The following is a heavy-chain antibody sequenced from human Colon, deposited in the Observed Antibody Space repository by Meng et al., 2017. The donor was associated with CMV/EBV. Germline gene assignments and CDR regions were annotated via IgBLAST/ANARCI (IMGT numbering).Heavy chain of an antibody. CDR2: FDAEHGET. V-gene: IGHV1-24*01. Sequence: ASVKVSCKVSGYTLTDLSMHWVRQAPGKGLEWMGGFDAEHGETFYAQKFQGRVTMTEDRSTDTAYMELSSLRSEDTAVYYCATPLWSYNDFWGQGTLVTVSS. D-gene: IGHD3-10*01. CDR3: ATPLWSYNDF. CDR1: GYTLTDLS. J-gene: IGHJ4*02.